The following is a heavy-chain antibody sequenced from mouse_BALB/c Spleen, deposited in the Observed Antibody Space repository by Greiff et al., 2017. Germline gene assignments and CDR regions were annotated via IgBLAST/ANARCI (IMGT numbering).Heavy chain of an antibody. CDR3: TREGTTVVAYYAMDY. V-gene: IGHV5-6-4*01. J-gene: IGHJ4*01. D-gene: IGHD1-1*01. Sequence: EVQLVESGGGLVKPGGSLKLSCAASGFTFSSYTMSWVRQTPEKRLEWVATISSGGSYTYYPDSVKGRFTISRDNAKNTLYLQMSSLKSEDTAMYYCTREGTTVVAYYAMDYWGQGTSVTVSS. CDR2: ISSGGSYT. CDR1: GFTFSSYT.